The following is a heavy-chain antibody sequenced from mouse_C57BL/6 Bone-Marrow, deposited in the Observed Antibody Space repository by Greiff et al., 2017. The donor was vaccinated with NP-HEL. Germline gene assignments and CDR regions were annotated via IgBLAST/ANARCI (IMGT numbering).Heavy chain of an antibody. D-gene: IGHD1-1*01. J-gene: IGHJ3*01. Sequence: VQRVESGAELARPGASVKLSCKASGYTFTSYGISWVKQRTGQGLEWIGEIYPRSGNTYYNEKFKGKATLTADKSSSTAYMELRSLTSEDSAVYFCASSHYYGSSLFAYWGQGTLVTVSA. CDR2: IYPRSGNT. CDR3: ASSHYYGSSLFAY. V-gene: IGHV1-81*01. CDR1: GYTFTSYG.